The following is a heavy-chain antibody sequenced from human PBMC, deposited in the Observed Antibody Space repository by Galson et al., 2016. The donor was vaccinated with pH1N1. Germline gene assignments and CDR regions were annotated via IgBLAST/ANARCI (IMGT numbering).Heavy chain of an antibody. J-gene: IGHJ3*02. CDR3: ARDRGFLSVTTSAFHM. V-gene: IGHV3-7*03. Sequence: SLRLSCAASGFTFSRYWMSWVRQAPGKGLEWVANIKQDGSEKNYVDSVKGRFTVSSDNAKNSLYLQMNSLRGGDTAVYYCARDRGFLSVTTSAFHMWGQGTMVTVSS. CDR1: GFTFSRYW. D-gene: IGHD4-17*01. CDR2: IKQDGSEK.